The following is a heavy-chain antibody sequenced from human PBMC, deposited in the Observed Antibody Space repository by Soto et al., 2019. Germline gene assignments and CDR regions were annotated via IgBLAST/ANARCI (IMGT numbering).Heavy chain of an antibody. CDR1: GGTFSSYA. CDR2: IIPIFGTA. CDR3: AREKGIAWAGTFRYYGMDV. Sequence: AASVKVSCKASGGTFSSYAISWVRQAPGQGLEWMGGIIPIFGTANYAQKFQGRVTITADESTSTAYMELRSLRSEDTAVYYCAREKGIAWAGTFRYYGMDVWGQGTKVTVTS. J-gene: IGHJ6*02. D-gene: IGHD6-19*01. V-gene: IGHV1-69*13.